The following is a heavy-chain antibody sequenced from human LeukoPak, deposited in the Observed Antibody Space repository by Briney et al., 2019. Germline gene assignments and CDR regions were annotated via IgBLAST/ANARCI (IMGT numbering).Heavy chain of an antibody. CDR2: ILFDGSNQ. D-gene: IGHD3-22*01. J-gene: IGHJ4*02. V-gene: IGHV3-33*01. CDR1: GFIFSNYG. Sequence: PGGSLRLSCAASGFIFSNYGMHGVRQAPGKGREWGAVILFDGSNQYHADAVKGGFTISRDNSKNTLYLQMSSLRAEDTALCYCASDDSAGDSSGYIAYWGQGTMVTVSS. CDR3: ASDDSAGDSSGYIAY.